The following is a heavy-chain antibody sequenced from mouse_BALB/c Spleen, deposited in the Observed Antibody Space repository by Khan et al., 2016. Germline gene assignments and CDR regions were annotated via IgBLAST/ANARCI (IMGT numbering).Heavy chain of an antibody. CDR3: ARGFTTVVAPYFDY. J-gene: IGHJ2*01. Sequence: QVQLQQSGAELMKPGASVKISCKATGYTFSSYWIEWVKQRPGHGLEWIGEILPGSGSNTYNEKFKGKATFTADTSSNTAYMQLSSLTSEDSAVYYCARGFTTVVAPYFDYWGQGTTLTVSS. CDR2: ILPGSGSN. V-gene: IGHV1-9*01. CDR1: GYTFSSYW. D-gene: IGHD1-1*01.